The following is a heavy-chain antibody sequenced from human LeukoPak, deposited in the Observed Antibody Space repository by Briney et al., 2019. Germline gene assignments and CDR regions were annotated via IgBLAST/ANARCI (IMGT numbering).Heavy chain of an antibody. CDR3: VKDGLAFCGGDCYSYFDY. Sequence: PGGSLRLSCSASGFTFSVYAIHWVRQAPGKGLEYVSTIISNGGSTYYADSAKGRFTISRDNSKNTVSLQMSSLRAEDTALYYCVKDGLAFCGGDCYSYFDYWGQGTLVTVPS. D-gene: IGHD2-21*02. CDR1: GFTFSVYA. V-gene: IGHV3-64D*06. J-gene: IGHJ4*02. CDR2: IISNGGST.